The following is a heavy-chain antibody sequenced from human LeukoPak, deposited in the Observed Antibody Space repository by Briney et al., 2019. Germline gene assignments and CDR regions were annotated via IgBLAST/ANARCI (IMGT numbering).Heavy chain of an antibody. CDR1: GYTFTNYD. J-gene: IGHJ4*02. V-gene: IGHV1-8*03. CDR2: MNPNSGNS. CDR3: AREGFDY. Sequence: APVKVSCKASGYTFTNYDINWVRQATGQGLEWMGYMNPNSGNSAYAQKFQGRVTITTDASISTAYMELSGLRSEDTALYYCAREGFDYWGQGTLVTVSS.